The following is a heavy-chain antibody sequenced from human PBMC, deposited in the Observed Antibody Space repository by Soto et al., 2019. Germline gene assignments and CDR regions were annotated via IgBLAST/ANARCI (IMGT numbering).Heavy chain of an antibody. V-gene: IGHV4-4*07. CDR1: GGSISSYY. J-gene: IGHJ4*02. CDR3: ARERSGGPYSSSWPEFDY. Sequence: SETLFLTCTVSGGSISSYYWSWIRQPAGKGLEWIGRIYTSGSTNYNPSLKSRVTMSVDTSKNQFSLKLSSVTAADTAVYYCARERSGGPYSSSWPEFDYWGQGTLVTVSS. CDR2: IYTSGST. D-gene: IGHD6-13*01.